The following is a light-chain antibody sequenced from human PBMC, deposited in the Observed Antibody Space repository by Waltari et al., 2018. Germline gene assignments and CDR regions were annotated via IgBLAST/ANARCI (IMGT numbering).Light chain of an antibody. V-gene: IGKV3-20*01. Sequence: EIVLTQSPGTLSLSPGERATLFCRASQTVSSNFLAWYQQKPGQAPKLLIYGASTTATGTPDRFSGSGSGTDFTLTISSLEPEDFAVYYCQQYDTSPPTYTFGQGTKLEIK. CDR1: QTVSSNF. J-gene: IGKJ2*01. CDR2: GAS. CDR3: QQYDTSPPTYT.